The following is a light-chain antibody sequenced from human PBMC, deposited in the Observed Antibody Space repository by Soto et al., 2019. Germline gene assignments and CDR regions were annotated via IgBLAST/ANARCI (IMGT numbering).Light chain of an antibody. CDR3: QQRGDWPPIT. CDR2: NAS. J-gene: IGKJ5*01. CDR1: QSVSTF. Sequence: EIVLAQSPATLSLSPGERAILSCMASQSVSTFLAWFQKKPGQPPRLLIYNASNRTTGIPARFSGSGSGTDLTLTISSLETEDFAVYYCQQRGDWPPITFGQGTRLEIK. V-gene: IGKV3-11*01.